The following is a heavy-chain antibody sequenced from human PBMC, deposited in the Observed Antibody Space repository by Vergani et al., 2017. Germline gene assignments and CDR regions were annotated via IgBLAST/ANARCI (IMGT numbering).Heavy chain of an antibody. CDR1: GFTFSSYW. CDR2: IKQDGSEK. CDR3: ARGPGSSGWYGDY. J-gene: IGHJ4*02. D-gene: IGHD6-19*01. Sequence: EVQLVESGGGLVQPGGSLRLSCAASGFTFSSYWMSWVRQAPGKGLEWVANIKQDGSEKYYVDSVKGRFTISRDNAKNSLYLQMNSLRAEDTAVYYCARGPGSSGWYGDYWGQGTLVTVSS. V-gene: IGHV3-7*01.